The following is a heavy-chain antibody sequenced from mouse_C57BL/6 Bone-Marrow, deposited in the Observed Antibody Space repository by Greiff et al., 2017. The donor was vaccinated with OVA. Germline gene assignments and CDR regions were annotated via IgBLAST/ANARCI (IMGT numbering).Heavy chain of an antibody. J-gene: IGHJ4*01. V-gene: IGHV1-66*01. D-gene: IGHD3-2*02. Sequence: QVQLKESGPELVKPGASVKISCKASGYSFTSYYIHWVKQRPGQGLEWIGWIYPGSGNTKYNEKFKGKATLTADTSSSTAYMQLSSLTSEDSAVYYCADSSGYVDAMDYWGQGTSVTVSS. CDR3: ADSSGYVDAMDY. CDR1: GYSFTSYY. CDR2: IYPGSGNT.